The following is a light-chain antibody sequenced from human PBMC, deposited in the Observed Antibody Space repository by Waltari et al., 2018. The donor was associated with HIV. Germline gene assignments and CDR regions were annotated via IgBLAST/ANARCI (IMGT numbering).Light chain of an antibody. CDR3: QQYGSSPPNT. CDR2: GAS. J-gene: IGKJ5*01. V-gene: IGKV3-15*01. CDR1: QTVSTK. Sequence: VMTQFPATLSVSPGERVALSCRASQTVSTKLAWYQQKPGQAPRLLIYGASTRAPGLPARFSGSGSGREFTLTISRLEPEDFAVYYCQQYGSSPPNTFGQGTRLDIK.